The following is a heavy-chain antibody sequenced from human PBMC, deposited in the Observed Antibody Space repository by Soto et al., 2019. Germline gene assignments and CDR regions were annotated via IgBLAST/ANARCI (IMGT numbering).Heavy chain of an antibody. CDR3: ARTRDNPYDILTGYFYYYYYYMDV. Sequence: ASVKVSCKASGYTFTSYGISWVRQAPGQGFEWMGWISAYNGNTNYAQKLQGRVTMTTDTSTSTAYMELRSLRSDDTAVYYCARTRDNPYDILTGYFYYYYYYMDVWGKGTTVTVSS. V-gene: IGHV1-18*01. CDR1: GYTFTSYG. CDR2: ISAYNGNT. D-gene: IGHD3-9*01. J-gene: IGHJ6*03.